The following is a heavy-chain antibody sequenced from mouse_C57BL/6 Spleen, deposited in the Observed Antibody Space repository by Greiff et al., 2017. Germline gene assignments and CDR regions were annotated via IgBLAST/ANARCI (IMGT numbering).Heavy chain of an antibody. CDR1: GYAFSSSW. CDR2: IYPGDGDT. V-gene: IGHV1-82*01. D-gene: IGHD2-5*01. J-gene: IGHJ4*01. Sequence: VQLQQSGPELVKPGASVKISCKASGYAFSSSWMNWVKQRPGKGLEWIGRIYPGDGDTNYNGKFKGKATLTADKSSSTAYMQLSSLTSEDSAVYFCARDSNYLYYAMEGWGQGTTVTVSS. CDR3: ARDSNYLYYAMEG.